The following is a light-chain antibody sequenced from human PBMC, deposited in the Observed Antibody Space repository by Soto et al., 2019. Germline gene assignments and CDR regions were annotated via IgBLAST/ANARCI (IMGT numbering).Light chain of an antibody. J-gene: IGLJ2*01. CDR3: CSYAGSYTVV. CDR1: SSDVGTYNY. CDR2: DVN. V-gene: IGLV2-11*01. Sequence: QSALTQPRSVSGSPGHSVTISCTGTSSDVGTYNYVSWYQQHPGKAHKLMIYDVNKRPSGVPDRSSGSESGNTASLTISGLQAEYEADYYCCSYAGSYTVVFGGGTKLTVL.